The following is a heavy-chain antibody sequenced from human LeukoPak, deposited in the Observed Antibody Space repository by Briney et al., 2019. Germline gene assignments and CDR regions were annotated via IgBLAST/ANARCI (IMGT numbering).Heavy chain of an antibody. CDR3: AKSLLDYDSSGPVDY. J-gene: IGHJ4*02. CDR2: ISGSGGGT. CDR1: GFTFSSNA. D-gene: IGHD3-22*01. Sequence: GGSLRLSCAASGFTFSSNAMSWVRQAPGKGLEWVSAISGSGGGTFYADSVKGRFTISRDNSKNTLYLQMNSPRAEDTAVFYCAKSLLDYDSSGPVDYWGQGTLVTVSS. V-gene: IGHV3-23*01.